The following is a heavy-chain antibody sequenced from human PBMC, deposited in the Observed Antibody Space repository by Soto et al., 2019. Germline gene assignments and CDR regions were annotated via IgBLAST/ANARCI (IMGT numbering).Heavy chain of an antibody. CDR3: AKDSLLYGDPGGGFDY. J-gene: IGHJ4*02. CDR1: GFTFSSYA. V-gene: IGHV3-23*01. D-gene: IGHD4-17*01. Sequence: EVQLLESGGGLVQPGGSLRLSCAASGFTFSSYAMSWVRQAPGKGLEWVSAISGSGGSTYYADSVKGRFTISRDNAKNKLNLQTNSLGAEDTAVYYCAKDSLLYGDPGGGFDYWGQGTLVTVSS. CDR2: ISGSGGST.